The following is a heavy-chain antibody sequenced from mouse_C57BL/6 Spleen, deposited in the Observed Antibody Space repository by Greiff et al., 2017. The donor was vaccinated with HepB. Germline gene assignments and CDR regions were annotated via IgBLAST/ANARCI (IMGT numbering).Heavy chain of an antibody. Sequence: QVQLKESGPGLVAPSQSLSITCTVSGFSLTSYGVHWVRQPPGKGLEWLVVIWSDGRTTYNSALKSSLSISKDNSKSQVFLKMNSRQTDDTAMYYCARHRYGNYEGRAMDYWGQGTSVTVSS. CDR2: IWSDGRT. J-gene: IGHJ4*01. CDR3: ARHRYGNYEGRAMDY. CDR1: GFSLTSYG. D-gene: IGHD2-10*02. V-gene: IGHV2-6-1*01.